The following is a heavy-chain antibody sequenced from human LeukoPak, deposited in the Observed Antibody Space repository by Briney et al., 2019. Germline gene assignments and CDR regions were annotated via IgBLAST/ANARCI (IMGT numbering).Heavy chain of an antibody. CDR1: GFTFSSYW. V-gene: IGHV3-7*05. J-gene: IGHJ6*02. Sequence: GGSLRLSYVASGFTFSSYWMTWVRQAPGKGLEWVANINQDGSEKNYVDSVRGRFTISRDNAKNSLFLQMNSLRAEDTAVYYCASAPGYHYYGLDVWGQGTTVTVSS. CDR2: INQDGSEK. CDR3: ASAPGYHYYGLDV.